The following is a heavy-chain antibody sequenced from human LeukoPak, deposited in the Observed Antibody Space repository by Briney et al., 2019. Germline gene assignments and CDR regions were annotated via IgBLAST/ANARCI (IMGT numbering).Heavy chain of an antibody. D-gene: IGHD6-13*01. CDR1: GGSINSNSYF. Sequence: PSETLSLTCTVSGGSINSNSYFWGWIRQTPGKGLECIGNIYNTGSTSYNPSLKTRITISVDTSKVHFSLSLRSVTAADTAVYFCARSRIAAAGTEYFHHWGRGTLVSVSS. V-gene: IGHV4-39*02. J-gene: IGHJ1*01. CDR2: IYNTGST. CDR3: ARSRIAAAGTEYFHH.